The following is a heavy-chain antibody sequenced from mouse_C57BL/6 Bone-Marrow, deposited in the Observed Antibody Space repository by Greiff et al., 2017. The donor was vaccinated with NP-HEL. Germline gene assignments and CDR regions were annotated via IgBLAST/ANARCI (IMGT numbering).Heavy chain of an antibody. V-gene: IGHV1-64*01. Sequence: VQLQQPGAELVKPGASVKLSCKASGYTFTSYWMHWVKQRPGQGLEWIGMIHPNSGSTNYNEKFKSKATLTVDKSSSTAYMQLSSLTSEDSAVYYCARHGLRRRDAMDYWGQGTSVTVSS. D-gene: IGHD2-2*01. CDR2: IHPNSGST. CDR3: ARHGLRRRDAMDY. J-gene: IGHJ4*01. CDR1: GYTFTSYW.